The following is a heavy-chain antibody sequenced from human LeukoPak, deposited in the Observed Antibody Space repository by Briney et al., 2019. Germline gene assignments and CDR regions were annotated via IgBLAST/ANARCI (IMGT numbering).Heavy chain of an antibody. D-gene: IGHD4-17*01. CDR1: GFTFSSYS. CDR2: ISYDGSNK. Sequence: GGSLRLSCAASGFTFSSYSIHWVRQAPGKGLEWVAVISYDGSNKYYADSVKGRFTISRDNSKNTLYLQMNSLRAEDTAVYYCAKDYGSYYMDVWGKGTTVTVSS. V-gene: IGHV3-30*18. CDR3: AKDYGSYYMDV. J-gene: IGHJ6*03.